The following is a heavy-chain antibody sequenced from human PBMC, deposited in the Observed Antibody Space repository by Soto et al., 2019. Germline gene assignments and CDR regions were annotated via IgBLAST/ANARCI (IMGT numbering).Heavy chain of an antibody. CDR3: ARDLSFGGVISAVGPHDY. J-gene: IGHJ4*02. D-gene: IGHD3-16*02. V-gene: IGHV1-18*01. Sequence: GASVKVSCTASGYTFTSYGISWVRQAPGQGLEWMGWISAYNGNTNYAQKPQGRVTMTTDTSTSTAYMELRSLRSDDTAVYYCARDLSFGGVISAVGPHDYWGQGTLVTVSS. CDR1: GYTFTSYG. CDR2: ISAYNGNT.